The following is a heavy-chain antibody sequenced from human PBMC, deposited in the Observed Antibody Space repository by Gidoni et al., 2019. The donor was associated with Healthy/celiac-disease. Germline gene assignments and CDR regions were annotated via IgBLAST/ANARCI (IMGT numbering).Heavy chain of an antibody. D-gene: IGHD6-13*01. Sequence: QVQLQQWGAGLLKPSETLSLTCAVYGGSFSGYYWSWIRQPPGKGLEWIGEINHSGSTNYNPSLKSRVTISVDTSKNQFSLKLSSVTAADTAVYYCARGRRRTRIAAPSPPDYWGQGTLVTVSS. CDR2: INHSGST. V-gene: IGHV4-34*01. CDR3: ARGRRRTRIAAPSPPDY. J-gene: IGHJ4*02. CDR1: GGSFSGYY.